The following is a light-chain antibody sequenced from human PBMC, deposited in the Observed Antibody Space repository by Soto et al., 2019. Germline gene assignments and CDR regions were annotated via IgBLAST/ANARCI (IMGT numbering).Light chain of an antibody. CDR1: QTINKY. CDR3: QQSYSFPLT. V-gene: IGKV1-39*01. J-gene: IGKJ4*01. Sequence: DIQMTQSPSSLSASVGDRVTITCRASQTINKYLNWYQQRSGQAPKLLIHYASTLQSGVPLRFSGAGSGTTFTLTMADFQPADIGTYFCQQSYSFPLTFGGGTEVEI. CDR2: YAS.